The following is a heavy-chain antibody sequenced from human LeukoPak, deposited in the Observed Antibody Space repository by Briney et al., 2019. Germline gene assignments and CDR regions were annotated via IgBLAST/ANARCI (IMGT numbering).Heavy chain of an antibody. Sequence: GASVRVSCTASGYTFTSYGISWVRQAPGQGLEWMGWISAYNGNTNYAQTLQGRVTMTTDTSTSTAYMELRSLRSDDTAVYYCARDGASSSARGAFDIWGQGTMVTVSS. J-gene: IGHJ3*02. CDR1: GYTFTSYG. V-gene: IGHV1-18*01. CDR3: ARDGASSSARGAFDI. D-gene: IGHD6-13*01. CDR2: ISAYNGNT.